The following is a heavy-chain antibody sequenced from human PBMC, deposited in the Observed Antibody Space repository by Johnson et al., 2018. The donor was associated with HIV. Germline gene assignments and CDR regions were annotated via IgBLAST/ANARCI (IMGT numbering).Heavy chain of an antibody. CDR2: IYSGGST. J-gene: IGHJ3*02. CDR3: ASYDILTGYYAFDI. V-gene: IGHV3-66*02. D-gene: IGHD3-9*01. Sequence: VQVLESGGGLVKPGGSLRLSCAASGFTFTNAWMNWVRQAPGKGLEWVSVIYSGGSTYYADSVKGRFTISRDNSKNTLYLQMNSLRSEDTAVYYCASYDILTGYYAFDIWGQGTMVTVSS. CDR1: GFTFTNAW.